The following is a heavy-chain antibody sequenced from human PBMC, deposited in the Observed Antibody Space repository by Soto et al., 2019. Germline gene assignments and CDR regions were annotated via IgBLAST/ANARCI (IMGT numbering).Heavy chain of an antibody. D-gene: IGHD1-20*01. V-gene: IGHV4-39*01. CDR3: ARITGRHLDY. CDR1: SGSISVTNVF. J-gene: IGHJ4*02. Sequence: SETLSLTCTVSSGSISVTNVFWGWVRQPPGKGLEWIGNVDYSGTAYFSPSLATRVTFHVDTSKNQFSLALYSVTAADTAVYYCARITGRHLDYWGQGILVTVSS. CDR2: VDYSGTA.